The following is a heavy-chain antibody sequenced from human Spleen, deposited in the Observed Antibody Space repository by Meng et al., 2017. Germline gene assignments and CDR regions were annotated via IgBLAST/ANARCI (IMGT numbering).Heavy chain of an antibody. J-gene: IGHJ4*02. CDR1: GGTFRNLW. V-gene: IGHV3-15*01. Sequence: GESLKISCVASGGTFRNLWMTWVRQAPGKGLEWVGRIKSKVDGGTTDFAAPVKGRFTISRDDAKNTVYLQMDSLKTEDTAVYYCTGHIDYWGQGTLVTVSS. CDR3: TGHIDY. CDR2: IKSKVDGGTT.